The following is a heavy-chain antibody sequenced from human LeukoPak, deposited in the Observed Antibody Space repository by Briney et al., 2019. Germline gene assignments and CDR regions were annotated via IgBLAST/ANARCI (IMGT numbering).Heavy chain of an antibody. J-gene: IGHJ3*02. V-gene: IGHV4-38-2*02. CDR2: IYHIGST. CDR1: GFSITSGYY. D-gene: IGHD6-19*01. Sequence: PSETLSLTCTVSGFSITSGYYWGWLRQPPGKGLEWIGSIYHIGSTYYSPSLKSRVSISVDTSKNQFSLKLSSVTAADTAVYYCAMRRPVAGLDAFDMWGQGTMVTVSS. CDR3: AMRRPVAGLDAFDM.